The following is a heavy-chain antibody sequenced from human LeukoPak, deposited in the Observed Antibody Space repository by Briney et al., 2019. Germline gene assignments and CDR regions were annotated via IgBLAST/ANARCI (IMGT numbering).Heavy chain of an antibody. Sequence: PSETLSLTCTVSGGSISSYYWSWIRQPAGKGLEWIGRIYTSGSTNYNPSLKSRVTMSVDTSKNQFSLKLSFVTAADTAVYYCAREGGYSSSFRGWFGPWGQGTLVTVSS. CDR2: IYTSGST. J-gene: IGHJ5*02. CDR1: GGSISSYY. D-gene: IGHD6-6*01. CDR3: AREGGYSSSFRGWFGP. V-gene: IGHV4-4*07.